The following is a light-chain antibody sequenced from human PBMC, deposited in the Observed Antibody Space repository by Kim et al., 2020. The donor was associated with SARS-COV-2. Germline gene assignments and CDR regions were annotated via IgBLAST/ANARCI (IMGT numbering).Light chain of an antibody. CDR3: QAWDSSTIVV. J-gene: IGLJ2*01. CDR2: QDS. Sequence: SYELTQPPSVSVSPGQTASITCSGDKLGDKYACWYQQKPGQSPVLVIYQDSKRPSRIPERFSGSNSGNTATLTISGTQAMDEADYYCQAWDSSTIVVFGG. CDR1: KLGDKY. V-gene: IGLV3-1*01.